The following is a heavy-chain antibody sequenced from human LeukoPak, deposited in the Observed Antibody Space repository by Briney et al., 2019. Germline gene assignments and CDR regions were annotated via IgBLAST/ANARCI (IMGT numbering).Heavy chain of an antibody. CDR1: GFTFSNYA. J-gene: IGHJ4*02. D-gene: IGHD3-9*01. CDR2: ISGSGDST. CDR3: ARDHYNILTGYSLEVDY. V-gene: IGHV3-23*01. Sequence: GGSLRLSCAASGFTFSNYAMRWVRQAPGKGLEWVSGISGSGDSTYYADSVKGRFTISRDNSKNTLYLQMNSLRAEDTAVYYCARDHYNILTGYSLEVDYWGQGTLVTVSS.